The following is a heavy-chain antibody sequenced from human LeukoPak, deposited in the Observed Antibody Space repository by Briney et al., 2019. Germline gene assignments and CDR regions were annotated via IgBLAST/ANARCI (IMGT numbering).Heavy chain of an antibody. CDR3: ARDSSGWSGKLDY. D-gene: IGHD6-19*01. CDR1: VDTFSSYA. V-gene: IGHV1-69*13. J-gene: IGHJ4*02. CDR2: IIPIFGTT. Sequence: RASVKLFRNSSVDTFSSYANSWVRQPPGQGLEWMGGIIPIFGTTNYAQTFQGRLTITADESTSTAYMELSSLRSEDTAVYYCARDSSGWSGKLDYWGQGTLVTVSS.